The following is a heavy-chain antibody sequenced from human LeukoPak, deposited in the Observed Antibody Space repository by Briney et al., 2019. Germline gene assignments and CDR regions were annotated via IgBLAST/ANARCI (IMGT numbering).Heavy chain of an antibody. CDR2: MYYSGST. CDR3: ARRNTIGWASYYYYMDV. J-gene: IGHJ6*03. V-gene: IGHV4-39*01. D-gene: IGHD1/OR15-1a*01. CDR1: GGSITSTYY. Sequence: SETLSLTCSVSGGSITSTYYWGWIRQPPGKGLEWIGSMYYSGSTYYNPSLKSRVTMSVDTSKNQFSLRLSSVTAADTAVYYCARRNTIGWASYYYYMDVWGKGTTVTVSS.